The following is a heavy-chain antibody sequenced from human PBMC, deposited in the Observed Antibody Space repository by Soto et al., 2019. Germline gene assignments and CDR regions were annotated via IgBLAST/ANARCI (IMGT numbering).Heavy chain of an antibody. CDR2: IYYSGST. Sequence: SETLSLTCTVSGGSISSGGYYWSWIRQHPGKGLEWIGYIYYSGSTYYNPSLKSRVTISVDTSKNQFSLKLSSVTAADTAVYYCARVTRGRTTDYYYFISGYYSATFFDFWGQGTLVTRSS. CDR3: ARVTRGRTTDYYYFISGYYSATFFDF. V-gene: IGHV4-31*03. CDR1: GGSISSGGYY. D-gene: IGHD3-22*01. J-gene: IGHJ4*02.